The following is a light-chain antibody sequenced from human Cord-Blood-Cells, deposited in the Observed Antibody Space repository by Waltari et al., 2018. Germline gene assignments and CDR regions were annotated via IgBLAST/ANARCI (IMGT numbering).Light chain of an antibody. CDR2: GAS. V-gene: IGKV3-15*01. J-gene: IGKJ1*01. CDR1: QSVCSN. CDR3: QQYNNWPPWT. Sequence: EIVMTQSPATLSVSPGERATLSCRASQSVCSNLAWYQQKTGQAPRLLIYGASTRATGIPARFSGSGSGTEFTLTISSLQSEDFAVYYCQQYNNWPPWTFGQGTKVEIK.